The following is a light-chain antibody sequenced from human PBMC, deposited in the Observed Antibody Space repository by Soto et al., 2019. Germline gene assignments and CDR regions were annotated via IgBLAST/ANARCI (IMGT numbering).Light chain of an antibody. CDR1: QSVSNNY. CDR2: GAS. CDR3: QQRYNWPIT. V-gene: IGKV3D-20*02. Sequence: EIVLTQSPGTLSLSPGERATLSCIASQSVSNNYLAWYQQKPGQAPRLLIYGASNRATGIPDRFSGSGSGTDFTLTISSLEPEDFSVYYCQQRYNWPITFGQGTRLEIK. J-gene: IGKJ5*01.